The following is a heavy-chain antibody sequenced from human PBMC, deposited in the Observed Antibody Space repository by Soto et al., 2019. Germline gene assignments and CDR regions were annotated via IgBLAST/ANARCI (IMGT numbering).Heavy chain of an antibody. CDR1: GGSVSSGSYY. V-gene: IGHV4-61*01. J-gene: IGHJ4*02. Sequence: SETLSLTCTVSGGSVSSGSYYWSWIRQPPGKGLEWIGYIYYSGSTNYNPSLKSRVTISVDTSKNQFSLKLSSVTAADTAVYYCARVRPSKTGYFDYVGSFDYWGQGTLVTAPQ. CDR3: ARVRPSKTGYFDYVGSFDY. D-gene: IGHD3-9*01. CDR2: IYYSGST.